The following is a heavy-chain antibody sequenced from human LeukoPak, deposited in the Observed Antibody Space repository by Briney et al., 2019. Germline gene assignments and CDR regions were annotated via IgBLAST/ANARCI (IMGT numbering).Heavy chain of an antibody. CDR1: GFTFSNYW. D-gene: IGHD1-26*01. CDR3: ANALGAHYFDY. CDR2: IKQDGSET. J-gene: IGHJ4*02. Sequence: GGSLRLSCAASGFTFSNYWMIWLRQAPGKRPEWVANIKQDGSETYYVDSVRGRFSSSRDNAKISLYLQMNSLRAEDTAVYYCANALGAHYFDYWGQGTLVTVSS. V-gene: IGHV3-7*05.